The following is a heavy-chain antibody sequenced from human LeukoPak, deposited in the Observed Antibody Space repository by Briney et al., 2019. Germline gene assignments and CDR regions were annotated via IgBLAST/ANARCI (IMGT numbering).Heavy chain of an antibody. V-gene: IGHV3-23*01. D-gene: IGHD5-12*01. CDR1: GFTFSSYA. CDR3: AKGAYDYIEMGYFDD. J-gene: IGHJ4*02. CDR2: IIGSSGDT. Sequence: GGSLRLSCAASGFTFSSYAMSWVRQAPGKGREWVSLIIGSSGDTLYADSVKGRFTISRDISKNRLYLQMNSLRAEDTALYYCAKGAYDYIEMGYFDDWGQGTLVTVSS.